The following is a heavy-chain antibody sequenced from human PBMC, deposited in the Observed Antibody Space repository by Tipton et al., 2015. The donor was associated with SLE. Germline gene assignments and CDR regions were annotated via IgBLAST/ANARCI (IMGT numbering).Heavy chain of an antibody. Sequence: GSLRLSCAASGFTFSSYAMSWVRQAPGKGLEWVSAISGSGGSTYYADSVKGRFTISRDNSKNTLYLQMNSLRAEDTAVYYCATNKLLWFRESRGYFDYWGQGTLVTVSS. D-gene: IGHD3-10*01. V-gene: IGHV3-23*01. CDR2: ISGSGGST. CDR1: GFTFSSYA. J-gene: IGHJ4*02. CDR3: ATNKLLWFRESRGYFDY.